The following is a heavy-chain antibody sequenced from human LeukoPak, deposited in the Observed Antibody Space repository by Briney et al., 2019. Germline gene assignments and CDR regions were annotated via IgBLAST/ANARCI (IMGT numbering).Heavy chain of an antibody. CDR2: INHSGST. V-gene: IGHV4-34*01. J-gene: IGHJ4*02. CDR3: ARGLSRYYYDSSGYYYNY. D-gene: IGHD3-22*01. CDR1: GGSFGAYY. Sequence: SETLSLTCAVYGGSFGAYYWSWIRQPPGKGLEWIGEINHSGSTNYDPSLKSRVTISVDTSKNQFSLKLSSVTAADTAVYYCARGLSRYYYDSSGYYYNYWGQGTLVTVSS.